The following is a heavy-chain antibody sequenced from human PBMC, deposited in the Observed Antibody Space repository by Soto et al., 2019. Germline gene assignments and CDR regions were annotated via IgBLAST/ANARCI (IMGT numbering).Heavy chain of an antibody. J-gene: IGHJ6*02. V-gene: IGHV4-34*01. CDR3: ARGGARSHYIGRYYCYGMDV. D-gene: IGHD5-12*01. CDR2: INHSGST. Sequence: ETLSLTCAVYGGSFSGYYWSWIRQPPGKGLEWIGEINHSGSTNYNPSLKSRVTISVDTSKNQFSLKLSSVTAADTAVYYCARGGARSHYIGRYYCYGMDVWGQGTTVTVSS. CDR1: GGSFSGYY.